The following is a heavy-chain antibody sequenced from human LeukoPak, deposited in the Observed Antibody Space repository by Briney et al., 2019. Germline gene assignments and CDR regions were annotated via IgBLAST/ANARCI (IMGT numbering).Heavy chain of an antibody. CDR1: GFTFSSHW. CDR2: INPDGSST. V-gene: IGHV3-74*03. J-gene: IGHJ4*02. D-gene: IGHD1-26*01. CDR3: VRAVVGATDY. Sequence: GGSLRLSCAASGFTFSSHWMHWVRQAPGKGLVWVSRINPDGSSTTYGDSVKGRFTISRDNAKNTLYLQMNSLRVEDTAVYYCVRAVVGATDYWGQGTLVTVSS.